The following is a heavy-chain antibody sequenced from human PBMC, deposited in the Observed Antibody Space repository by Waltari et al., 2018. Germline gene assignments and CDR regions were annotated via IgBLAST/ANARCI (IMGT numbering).Heavy chain of an antibody. CDR1: GGTFSTFA. CDR3: ARDPGYSDYRTRADEYYHYYMDV. V-gene: IGHV1-69*10. CDR2: IITNLNTA. Sequence: QVQLVQSGAEVKTPGSSVRVSCKGFGGTFSTFASNWVRQAPGQGLEWMGGIITNLNTANYAQKFQGRVTMTADKSTSTAYMDLSSLRFEDTAVYYCARDPGYSDYRTRADEYYHYYMDVWGKGTTITVSS. D-gene: IGHD4-17*01. J-gene: IGHJ6*03.